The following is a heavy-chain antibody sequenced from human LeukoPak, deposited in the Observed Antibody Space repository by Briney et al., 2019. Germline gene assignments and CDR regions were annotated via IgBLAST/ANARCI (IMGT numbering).Heavy chain of an antibody. J-gene: IGHJ4*02. CDR1: GYSISSGYY. V-gene: IGHV4-38-2*02. Sequence: SETLSLTCTVSGYSISSGYYWGWIRQPPGKGLEWMGSIYHSGSTYYNPSLKSRLTISVDTSKNQFSLKLSSVTAADTAVYYCARVSTGDIVVVPAQYYFDYWGQGTLVTVSS. D-gene: IGHD2-2*01. CDR2: IYHSGST. CDR3: ARVSTGDIVVVPAQYYFDY.